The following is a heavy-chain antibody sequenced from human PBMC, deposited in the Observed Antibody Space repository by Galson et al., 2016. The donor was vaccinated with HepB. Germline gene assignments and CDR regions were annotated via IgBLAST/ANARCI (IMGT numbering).Heavy chain of an antibody. CDR1: GSTFSSSG. V-gene: IGHV3-33*01. Sequence: SLRLSCAASGSTFSSSGMQWVRQGPGKGLEWVALIWHDGSNKYYADSVKGRFTISRDNSKNTLYLQVNSLRAEDAAVYYCARGRRNCGAVDVWSQGTMVTVSS. J-gene: IGHJ3*01. CDR2: IWHDGSNK. CDR3: ARGRRNCGAVDV. D-gene: IGHD1-20*01.